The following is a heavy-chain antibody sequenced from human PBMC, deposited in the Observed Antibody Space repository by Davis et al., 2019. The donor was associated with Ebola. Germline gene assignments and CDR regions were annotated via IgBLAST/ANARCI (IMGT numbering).Heavy chain of an antibody. CDR1: GGSISSHY. Sequence: PSETLSLTCTVSGGSISSHYWSWIRQPAGKGLEWIGRIDTSGRTNYNPSLKSRVTMSVDTSKNQFSLRLSSVTAADTAVYYCVRDGCPGGSCYCGDYWGQGTLVTVSS. CDR2: IDTSGRT. D-gene: IGHD2-15*01. J-gene: IGHJ4*02. CDR3: VRDGCPGGSCYCGDY. V-gene: IGHV4-4*07.